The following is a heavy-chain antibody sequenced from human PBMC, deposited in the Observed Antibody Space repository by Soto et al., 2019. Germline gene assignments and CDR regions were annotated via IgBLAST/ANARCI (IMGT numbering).Heavy chain of an antibody. CDR3: ARHDGYSYGYYYYYGMDV. Sequence: QVQLVQSGAEVKKPGSSVKVSCKASGGTFSSYAISWVRQAPGQGLEWMGGIIPIFGTANYAQKFQGRVKITADESTSTAYMELSSLRSEDTAVYYCARHDGYSYGYYYYYGMDVWGQGTTVTVSS. D-gene: IGHD5-18*01. CDR2: IIPIFGTA. V-gene: IGHV1-69*01. CDR1: GGTFSSYA. J-gene: IGHJ6*02.